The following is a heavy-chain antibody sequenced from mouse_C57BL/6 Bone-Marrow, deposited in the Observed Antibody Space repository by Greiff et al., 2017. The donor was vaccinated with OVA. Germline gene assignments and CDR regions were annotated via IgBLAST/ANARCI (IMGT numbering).Heavy chain of an antibody. CDR2: IDPENGDT. CDR1: GFNFKDDY. Sequence: VQLQQSGAELVRPGASVKLSCTASGFNFKDDYMHWVKQRPEQGLEWIGWIDPENGDTEYASKFKGKATLTADTSSNTAYLQLSSLKSEDTDGDYGTSYSNYDYWGQGTTLTVSS. J-gene: IGHJ2*01. V-gene: IGHV14-4*01. CDR3: TSYSNYDY. D-gene: IGHD2-5*01.